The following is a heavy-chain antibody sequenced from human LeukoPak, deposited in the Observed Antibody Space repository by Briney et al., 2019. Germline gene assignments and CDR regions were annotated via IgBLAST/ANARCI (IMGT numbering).Heavy chain of an antibody. J-gene: IGHJ4*02. D-gene: IGHD1-26*01. Sequence: TGGSLRLSCAASGFTFSSYAMHWVRQAPGKGLEWVAVISYDESNKYYADSVKGRFTISRDNSKNTLYLQMNSLRAEDTAVYYCARGSYVVGATTFSYWGQGTLVTVSS. CDR2: ISYDESNK. CDR3: ARGSYVVGATTFSY. V-gene: IGHV3-30-3*01. CDR1: GFTFSSYA.